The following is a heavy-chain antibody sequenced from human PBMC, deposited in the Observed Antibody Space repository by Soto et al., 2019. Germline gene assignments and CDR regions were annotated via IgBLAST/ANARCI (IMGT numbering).Heavy chain of an antibody. V-gene: IGHV3-23*01. CDR1: GFTFSSYA. D-gene: IGHD2-15*01. CDR2: ISNSGHSA. J-gene: IGHJ5*02. Sequence: PGGTLSLSCAASGFTFSSYAMNWVRQAPGKGLEWISVISNSGHSAYYADFVKGRFTISRDNSKNTLYLQIKSLRAEDTAAFCCANGGPSFLNWFGLWGQGTLVTVSS. CDR3: ANGGPSFLNWFGL.